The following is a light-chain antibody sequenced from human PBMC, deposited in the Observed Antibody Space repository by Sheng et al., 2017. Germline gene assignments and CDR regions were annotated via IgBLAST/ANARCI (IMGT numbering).Light chain of an antibody. CDR1: ALPRYS. J-gene: IGLJ2*01. Sequence: SYSLTQPPSVSVAPGETARVTCGGDALPRYSVHWYRHNPGQAPNVVLYSDFVPPLQGWPERFSGSKSGETATLTIRAVEAGDEADYYCQVWDSYTDRVVFGGGTKLTVL. CDR2: SDF. V-gene: IGLV3-21*02. CDR3: QVWDSYTDRVV.